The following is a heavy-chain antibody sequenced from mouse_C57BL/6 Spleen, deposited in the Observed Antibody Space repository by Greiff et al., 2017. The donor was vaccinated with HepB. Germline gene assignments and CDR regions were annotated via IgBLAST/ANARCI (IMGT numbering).Heavy chain of an antibody. J-gene: IGHJ2*01. CDR1: GYSITSGYD. CDR2: ISYSGST. CDR3: ARNGYYFDD. D-gene: IGHD2-2*01. Sequence: VQLQQSGPGMVKPSQSLSLTCTVTGYSITSGYDWHWIRHFPGNKLEWMGYISYSGSTNYNPSLKSRISITHDTSKNHFFLKLNSVTTEDTATYYCARNGYYFDDWGQGTTLTVSS. V-gene: IGHV3-1*01.